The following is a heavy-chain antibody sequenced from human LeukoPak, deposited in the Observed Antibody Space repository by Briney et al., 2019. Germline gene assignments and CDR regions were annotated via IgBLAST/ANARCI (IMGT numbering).Heavy chain of an antibody. CDR3: ARDLIDYGSGRYYALGD. V-gene: IGHV3-53*01. CDR1: GFTVSSNY. Sequence: GGSLRLSCAASGFTVSSNYMSWVRQAPGKGLEWVSVIYSGGTTYYADSVKGRFTISRDNSKNTLYLQMNSLRAEDTAVYYCARDLIDYGSGRYYALGDWGQGTLVTVSS. J-gene: IGHJ4*02. CDR2: IYSGGTT. D-gene: IGHD3-10*01.